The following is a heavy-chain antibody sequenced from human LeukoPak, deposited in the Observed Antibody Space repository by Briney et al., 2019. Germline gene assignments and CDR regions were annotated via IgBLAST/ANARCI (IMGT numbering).Heavy chain of an antibody. CDR3: AIGDGLGELSSSFDH. Sequence: PGGSLRLSCAASGFAFSNYAMHWVRQAPGKGLQRVAVISYDGTKKYYADSLKGRFTISRDNSKNTLYLRMNSLRTEDTAVYYCAIGDGLGELSSSFDHWGQGTLVTVPS. J-gene: IGHJ4*02. CDR2: ISYDGTKK. V-gene: IGHV3-30*04. D-gene: IGHD3-16*02. CDR1: GFAFSNYA.